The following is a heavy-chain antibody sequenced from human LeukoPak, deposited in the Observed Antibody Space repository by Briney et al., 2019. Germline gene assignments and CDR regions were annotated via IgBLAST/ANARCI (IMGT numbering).Heavy chain of an antibody. Sequence: HPGGSLRLSCAASGFTFSSYAMHWVRQAPGKGLEYVSAISSNGGSTYYANSVKGRFTISRDNSKSTLYLQMGSLRAEDMAVYYCARSLAAAGIPTVYFDYWGQGTLVTVSS. CDR3: ARSLAAAGIPTVYFDY. J-gene: IGHJ4*02. CDR2: ISSNGGST. V-gene: IGHV3-64*01. CDR1: GFTFSSYA. D-gene: IGHD6-13*01.